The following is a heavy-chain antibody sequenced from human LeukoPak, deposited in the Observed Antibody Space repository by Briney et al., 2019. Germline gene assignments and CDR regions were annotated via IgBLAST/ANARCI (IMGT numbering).Heavy chain of an antibody. V-gene: IGHV3-72*01. Sequence: GGSLRLSCAASGFTFSDHYMDWVRQAPGKGLEWVGRTRNKANSYTTEYAASVKGRFTISRDDSKNSLYLQMNSLKTEDTAVYYCARGLAAAGYSFDYWGQGTLVTVSS. D-gene: IGHD6-13*01. CDR1: GFTFSDHY. CDR3: ARGLAAAGYSFDY. CDR2: TRNKANSYTT. J-gene: IGHJ4*02.